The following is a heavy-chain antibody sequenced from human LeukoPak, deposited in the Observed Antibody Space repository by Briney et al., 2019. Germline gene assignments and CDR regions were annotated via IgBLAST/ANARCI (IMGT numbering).Heavy chain of an antibody. D-gene: IGHD4-23*01. CDR2: ISYSGYT. V-gene: IGHV4-59*01. CDR3: ARGRNDNGGMFFDS. CDR1: GASIRSYY. J-gene: IGHJ4*02. Sequence: SETLSLTCTVSGASIRSYYWSWIRQAPGKGLEWVGFISYSGYTSYSPSLKSRVAISVDTSKSQFSLRLTSMTVADTAIYYCARGRNDNGGMFFDSWAQGTLVTVSS.